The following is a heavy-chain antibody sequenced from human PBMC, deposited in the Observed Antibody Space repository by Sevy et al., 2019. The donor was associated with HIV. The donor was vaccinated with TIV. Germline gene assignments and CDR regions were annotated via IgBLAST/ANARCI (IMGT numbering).Heavy chain of an antibody. Sequence: GGSLRLSCAASGFSLNSFWMNWVRQTPGKGLEWVANINQNGSVTYYVDSVKGRFTISRDNSGNLLYLQMTSLRVEDTALYYCVRAVATNGSFWGQGTLVTVSS. CDR1: GFSLNSFW. CDR3: VRAVATNGSF. J-gene: IGHJ4*02. CDR2: INQNGSVT. V-gene: IGHV3-7*01. D-gene: IGHD2-15*01.